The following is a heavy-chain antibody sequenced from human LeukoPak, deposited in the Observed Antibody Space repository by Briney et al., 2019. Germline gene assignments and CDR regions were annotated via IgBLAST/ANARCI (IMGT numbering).Heavy chain of an antibody. D-gene: IGHD3-22*01. V-gene: IGHV4-59*01. CDR1: GGSISTYY. J-gene: IGHJ5*02. Sequence: PSETLSLTCTVSGGSISTYYWNWIRQPPGKGLEWIGYIYYSGSTNYNPSLKSRVTISVDTSKNQFSLKLNSVTAADTAVYYCTSQNYYDEGWFDPWGQGTLVTVSS. CDR3: TSQNYYDEGWFDP. CDR2: IYYSGST.